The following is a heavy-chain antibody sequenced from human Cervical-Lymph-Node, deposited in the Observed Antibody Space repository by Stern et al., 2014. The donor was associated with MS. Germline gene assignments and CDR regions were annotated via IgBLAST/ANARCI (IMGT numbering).Heavy chain of an antibody. J-gene: IGHJ1*01. Sequence: VQLVQSGAEVKKPGESLKISCKGSGYSFTNYWIGWVRQMPGKGLAWMGILYPGDSDTRSSPSFQGQVPISADRSINTAYLQWSSLKASDTAMYYCARMWAVQGLRGNLPGYFQHWGQGTLVTVSS. CDR2: LYPGDSDT. CDR3: ARMWAVQGLRGNLPGYFQH. V-gene: IGHV5-51*01. CDR1: GYSFTNYW. D-gene: IGHD3-10*01.